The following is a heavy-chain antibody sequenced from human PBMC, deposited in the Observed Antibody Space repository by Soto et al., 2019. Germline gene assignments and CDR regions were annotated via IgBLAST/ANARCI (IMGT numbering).Heavy chain of an antibody. Sequence: EMQLLESGGGLVQPGGSLRLSCVVSGFSFSTYAVPWVRQVPGKGLEWVCGVSGGSGVTHYTDSVKGRFTISGDDSKNTVYLQMHSLRGEDTAVYYCTRWNGYGDLWGQGTLVTVSS. J-gene: IGHJ5*02. V-gene: IGHV3-23*01. CDR2: VSGGSGVT. CDR3: TRWNGYGDL. CDR1: GFSFSTYA. D-gene: IGHD1-1*01.